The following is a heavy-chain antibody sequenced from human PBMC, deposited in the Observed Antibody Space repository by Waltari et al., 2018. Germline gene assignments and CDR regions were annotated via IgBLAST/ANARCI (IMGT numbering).Heavy chain of an antibody. J-gene: IGHJ2*01. Sequence: QLQLQESGPGLVKSSETLSLTCTVTGDTVDLYYWSWVRQSSGKTFEWLGYISYSEGPQYTPAVQSRLTLSLDTSQNHFFLSLRAVTAADTGLYFCVRGGGFRWFDVWGHGTLVSVPS. V-gene: IGHV4-59*02. CDR1: GDTVDLYY. CDR3: VRGGGFRWFDV. D-gene: IGHD2-15*01. CDR2: ISYSEGP.